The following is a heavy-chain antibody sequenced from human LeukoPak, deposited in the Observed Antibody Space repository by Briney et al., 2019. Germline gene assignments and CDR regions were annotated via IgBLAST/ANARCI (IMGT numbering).Heavy chain of an antibody. V-gene: IGHV3-23*01. CDR2: ISGSGGST. CDR1: GFTFSNYA. J-gene: IGHJ4*02. CDR3: AKHLYYDSGAYLTLSSFDY. D-gene: IGHD3-22*01. Sequence: GGSLRLSCAASGFTFSNYAMSWVRQAPGKGLEWVSVISGSGGSTYYADSVKGRFTISRDNSKNTLYVQMNSLRAEDTAVYYCAKHLYYDSGAYLTLSSFDYWGQGTLVTVSS.